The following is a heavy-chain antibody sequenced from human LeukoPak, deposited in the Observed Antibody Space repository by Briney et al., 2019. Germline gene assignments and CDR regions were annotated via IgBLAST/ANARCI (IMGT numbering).Heavy chain of an antibody. CDR3: ARDPSQLVAY. J-gene: IGHJ4*02. Sequence: PGGSLRLSCAVSGFDFSQHWMTWVRQAPGKGLEWVADIKRDGSEKNYVDSVKGRFTISRDNAKNSLYLQMNSLRAEDTAVYYCARDPSQLVAYWGQGTLVTVSS. CDR1: GFDFSQHW. CDR2: IKRDGSEK. V-gene: IGHV3-7*01. D-gene: IGHD6-6*01.